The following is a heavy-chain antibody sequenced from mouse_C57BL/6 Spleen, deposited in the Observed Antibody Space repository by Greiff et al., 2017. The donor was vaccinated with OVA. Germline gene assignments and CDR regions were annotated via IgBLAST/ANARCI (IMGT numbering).Heavy chain of an antibody. CDR2: IDPSDSYT. Sequence: QVQLQQPGAELVKPGASVKLSCKASGYTFTSYWMQWVKQRPGQGLEWIGEIDPSDSYTNYNQKFKGKATLTVDTSSSTAYMQLSSLTSEDSAVYYCARRRAYYGSSRAMDYWGQGTSVTVSS. CDR3: ARRRAYYGSSRAMDY. CDR1: GYTFTSYW. D-gene: IGHD1-1*01. J-gene: IGHJ4*01. V-gene: IGHV1-50*01.